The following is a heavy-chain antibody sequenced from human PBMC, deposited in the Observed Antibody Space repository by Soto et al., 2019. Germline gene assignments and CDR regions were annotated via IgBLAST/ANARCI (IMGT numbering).Heavy chain of an antibody. D-gene: IGHD1-26*01. CDR1: GDSMTKYY. Sequence: PSETLSLTCIVSGDSMTKYYWSWLRQPAGKGLEWIGRVYMSGSTNYNPSLKSRVTMSIDTSNNHFSLDLKSVTAADTAVYYCARTVGAAYYFDFWGQGALVNVSS. CDR2: VYMSGST. J-gene: IGHJ4*02. CDR3: ARTVGAAYYFDF. V-gene: IGHV4-4*07.